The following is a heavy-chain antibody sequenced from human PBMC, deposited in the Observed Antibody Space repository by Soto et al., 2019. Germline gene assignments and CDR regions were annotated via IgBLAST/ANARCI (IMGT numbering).Heavy chain of an antibody. D-gene: IGHD3-10*01. Sequence: QVQLVKSGGGVVQPGTSLRLSCAASGFPFASYAVHWVRQAPEKGLEWLTIISSDGSTIHYVDSVKGRFTVSRDNSKNTLYLQMHSLRTDDTALYYCARGTGSGSFLIDYWGQGTLVTVSS. CDR1: GFPFASYA. J-gene: IGHJ4*02. V-gene: IGHV3-30-3*01. CDR3: ARGTGSGSFLIDY. CDR2: ISSDGSTI.